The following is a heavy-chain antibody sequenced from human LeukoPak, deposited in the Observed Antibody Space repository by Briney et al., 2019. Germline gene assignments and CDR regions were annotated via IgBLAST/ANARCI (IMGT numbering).Heavy chain of an antibody. V-gene: IGHV4-30-4*01. CDR3: GRDEWVRGVHYGMDV. CDR2: IYDSESA. Sequence: PSETLSLTCTVSGGSISSGDYFWTWLRQPPGKGLEWIGHIYDSESAEYNPSLKSRVTIALDTFKNQFSLKVTSVTAADTAVYYCGRDEWVRGVHYGMDVWGQGTTVSVSS. D-gene: IGHD3-10*01. CDR1: GGSISSGDYF. J-gene: IGHJ6*02.